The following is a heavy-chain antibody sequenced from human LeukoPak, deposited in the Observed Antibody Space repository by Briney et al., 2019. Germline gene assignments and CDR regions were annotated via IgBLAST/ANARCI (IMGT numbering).Heavy chain of an antibody. D-gene: IGHD3-10*01. CDR3: ASNYGSGRYHYFDY. Sequence: SETLSLTCTVSGGSISSGDYYWRWIRQPPGKGLEWIGYIYYSGSTYYNPSLKSRVTMSVDTSKNQFSLKMSSVTAADTAVYYCASNYGSGRYHYFDYWGQGTLVTVSS. J-gene: IGHJ4*02. CDR2: IYYSGST. V-gene: IGHV4-30-4*01. CDR1: GGSISSGDYY.